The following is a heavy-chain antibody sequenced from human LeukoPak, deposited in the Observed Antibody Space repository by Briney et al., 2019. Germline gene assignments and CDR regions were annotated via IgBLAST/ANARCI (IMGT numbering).Heavy chain of an antibody. V-gene: IGHV1-2*02. Sequence: GASVKVSFKASGYSFTSYGINWVRQAPGQGLEWMGWINPNSGGTNYAQKFQGRVTMTRDTSISTAYMELSRLRSDDTAVYYCARPPTFDNDAFDIWGQGTMVTVSS. J-gene: IGHJ3*02. CDR1: GYSFTSYG. CDR2: INPNSGGT. CDR3: ARPPTFDNDAFDI. D-gene: IGHD2/OR15-2a*01.